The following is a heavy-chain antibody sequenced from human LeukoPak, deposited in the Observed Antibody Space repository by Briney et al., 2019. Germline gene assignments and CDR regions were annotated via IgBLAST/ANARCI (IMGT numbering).Heavy chain of an antibody. CDR1: GFTFNSYA. Sequence: GGSLRLSCAASGFTFNSYALSWVRQAPGKGLEWVSNIGGGGENTYYADSVKGRFTISRDSSKNTMYIHIKRLRAEDSAVYFCAKVLTGSQDYWGQGTLVTVTS. D-gene: IGHD1-14*01. V-gene: IGHV3-23*01. CDR3: AKVLTGSQDY. CDR2: IGGGGENT. J-gene: IGHJ4*02.